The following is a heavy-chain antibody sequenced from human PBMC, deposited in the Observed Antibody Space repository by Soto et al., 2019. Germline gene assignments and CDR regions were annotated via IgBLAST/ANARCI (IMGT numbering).Heavy chain of an antibody. CDR2: IWYDGINK. CDR3: ARDSRYSKYCDY. V-gene: IGHV3-33*01. J-gene: IGHJ4*02. D-gene: IGHD4-4*01. CDR1: GFTFSSYV. Sequence: GGSLRLSCAASGFTFSSYVMPWVRQAPGKALEWVAVIWYDGINKYYADSVKGRFTISRDNSKNTLYLQMNRLRAEDTAVYYCARDSRYSKYCDYLGPGAMLTVST.